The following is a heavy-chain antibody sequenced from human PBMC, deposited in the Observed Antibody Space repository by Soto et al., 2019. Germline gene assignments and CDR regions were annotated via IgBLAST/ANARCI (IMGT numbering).Heavy chain of an antibody. CDR1: GFTFDDYA. J-gene: IGHJ4*02. V-gene: IGHV3-23*01. D-gene: IGHD3-22*01. CDR2: ISGSGGST. Sequence: GGSLRLSCAASGFTFDDYAMHWVRQAPGKGLEWVSAISGSGGSTYYADSVKGRFTISRDNSKNTLYLQMNSLRAEDTAVYYCAKTPAISYYDPYFDYWGQGTLVTVSS. CDR3: AKTPAISYYDPYFDY.